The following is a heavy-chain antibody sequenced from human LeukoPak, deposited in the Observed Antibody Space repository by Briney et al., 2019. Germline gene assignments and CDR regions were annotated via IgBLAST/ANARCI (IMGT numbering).Heavy chain of an antibody. J-gene: IGHJ6*02. Sequence: SETLSLTCAVYGGSFSGYYWSWIRQPPGKGLEWIGEINHSGSTNYNPSLKSRVTISVDTSKNQFSLKLSSVTAADTAVYYCARDLGYSNYVRRYYYGMDVWGQGTTVTVSS. CDR3: ARDLGYSNYVRRYYYGMDV. D-gene: IGHD4-11*01. V-gene: IGHV4-34*01. CDR1: GGSFSGYY. CDR2: INHSGST.